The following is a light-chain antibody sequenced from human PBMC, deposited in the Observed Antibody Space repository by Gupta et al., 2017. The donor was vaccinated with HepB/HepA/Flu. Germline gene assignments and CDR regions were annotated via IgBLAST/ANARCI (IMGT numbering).Light chain of an antibody. CDR1: SNDVGAYNV. V-gene: IGLV2-23*02. CDR2: EVT. J-gene: IGLJ2*01. CDR3: CSYVGSSTVV. Sequence: QSALTQPDSVSGSPGQAITISCTGTSNDVGAYNVVSWYQHHPAKAPELMIYEVTKRPSGVSNRFSGSKSGNTASLTISGLQPEDEADYYCCSYVGSSTVVFGGGTKLTVL.